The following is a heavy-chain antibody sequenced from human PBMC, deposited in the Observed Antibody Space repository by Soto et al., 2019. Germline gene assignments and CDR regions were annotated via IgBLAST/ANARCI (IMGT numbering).Heavy chain of an antibody. D-gene: IGHD1-26*01. CDR3: ARDVGAPTGSLDY. CDR2: IIPIFGTA. V-gene: IGHV1-69*13. Sequence: SVKVSCKASGGTFSSYAISWVRQAPGQGLEWMGGIIPIFGTANYAQKFQGRVTITADESTSTAYMELSSLRSEDTAVYYCARDVGAPTGSLDYWGQGTLLTVSS. J-gene: IGHJ4*02. CDR1: GGTFSSYA.